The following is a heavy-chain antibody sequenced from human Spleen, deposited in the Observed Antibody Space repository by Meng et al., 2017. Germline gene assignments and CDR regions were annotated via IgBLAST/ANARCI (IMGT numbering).Heavy chain of an antibody. CDR3: ARAAGYRGAFDI. D-gene: IGHD5-12*01. CDR1: GYTFTTYY. CDR2: INPSGGSA. Sequence: ASVKVSCKASGYTFTTYYMHWVRQAPGQGLEWMGIINPSGGSASYAQKFQGRVTMTRDTSTSTVYMELRSLRSEDTAVYYCARAAGYRGAFDIWGQGTMVTVSS. V-gene: IGHV1-46*01. J-gene: IGHJ3*02.